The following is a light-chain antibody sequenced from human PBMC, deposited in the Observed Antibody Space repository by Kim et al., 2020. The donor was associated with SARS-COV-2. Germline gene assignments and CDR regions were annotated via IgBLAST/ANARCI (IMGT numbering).Light chain of an antibody. CDR1: QDIKNY. J-gene: IGKJ2*01. CDR2: AAS. V-gene: IGKV1-9*01. Sequence: RSASVEDRVTITCRASQDIKNYLAWYQQIPGRAPKLLIDAASTLQSGVPSRFSGSGSGTDFTLTISALQPEDFGDYHCQQFNSPYTFGQGTKLEI. CDR3: QQFNSPYT.